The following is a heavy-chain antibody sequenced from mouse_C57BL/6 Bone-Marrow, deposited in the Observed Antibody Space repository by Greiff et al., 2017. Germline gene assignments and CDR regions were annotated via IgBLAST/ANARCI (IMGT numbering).Heavy chain of an antibody. J-gene: IGHJ3*01. Sequence: QVQLQQPGAELVMPGASVKLSCKASGYTFTSYWMHWVKQRPGQGLEWIGEIDPSDSYTNYNQKFKGKSTLTVDKSSSTAYMQLSSLTSEDSAVYYCARTLYVNFFAYWGQGTLVTVSA. CDR1: GYTFTSYW. CDR3: ARTLYVNFFAY. V-gene: IGHV1-69*01. D-gene: IGHD2-1*01. CDR2: IDPSDSYT.